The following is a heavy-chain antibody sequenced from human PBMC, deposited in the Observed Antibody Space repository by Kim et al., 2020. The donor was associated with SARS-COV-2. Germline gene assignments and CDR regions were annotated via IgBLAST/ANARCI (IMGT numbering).Heavy chain of an antibody. D-gene: IGHD3-10*01. Sequence: ASVKVSCKASGYTFTSYAMHWVRQAPGQRLEWMGWINAGNGNTKYSQKFQGRVTITRDTSASTAYMELSSLRSEDTAVYYCARTHYYGFRTHGLTYYFDYCGQRTLVTVSS. CDR3: ARTHYYGFRTHGLTYYFDY. CDR1: GYTFTSYA. V-gene: IGHV1-3*01. J-gene: IGHJ4*02. CDR2: INAGNGNT.